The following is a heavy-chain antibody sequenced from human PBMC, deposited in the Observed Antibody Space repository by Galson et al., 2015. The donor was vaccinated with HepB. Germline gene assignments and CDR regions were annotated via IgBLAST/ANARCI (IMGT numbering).Heavy chain of an antibody. CDR1: GYTFTSYY. D-gene: IGHD6-13*01. V-gene: IGHV1-46*01. CDR3: ARIAGAGGGGGGY. J-gene: IGHJ4*02. CDR2: INPSGGST. Sequence: SVKVSCKASGYTFTSYYMHWVRQAPGQGLEWMGIINPSGGSTSYAQKFQGRVTMTRDTSTGTVYMELSSLSSWDTAVYYWARIAGAGGGGGGYWGQGTLVTVSS.